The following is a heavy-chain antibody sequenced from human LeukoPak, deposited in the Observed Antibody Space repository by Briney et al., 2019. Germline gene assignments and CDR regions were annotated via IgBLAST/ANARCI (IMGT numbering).Heavy chain of an antibody. V-gene: IGHV4-31*03. CDR3: ARDNILTSSPDAFDF. D-gene: IGHD3-9*01. J-gene: IGHJ3*01. Sequence: SQTLSLTCNVSGDSITSRGFYWSWLRHLPGRDLEWLGHITNSGTTSYNPSLKGRLTIERDTSKNQFSLGLTFATAADTATYYCARDNILTSSPDAFDFWGQGTLVTVSS. CDR2: ITNSGTT. CDR1: GDSITSRGFY.